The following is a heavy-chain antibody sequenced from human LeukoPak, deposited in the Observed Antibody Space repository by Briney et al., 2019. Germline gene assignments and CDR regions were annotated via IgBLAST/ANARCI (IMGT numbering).Heavy chain of an antibody. Sequence: GGSLRLSCAASGFTFSSYGMHWVRQAPGEALEWVAYIGYDGSKKYYSDSVKGRFTISRDNSKNTVHLQMNSLRAADTALYFCARDLGGIYYIAYWGQGTLVTVSS. D-gene: IGHD2-15*01. J-gene: IGHJ4*02. CDR3: ARDLGGIYYIAY. CDR1: GFTFSSYG. V-gene: IGHV3-30*02. CDR2: IGYDGSKK.